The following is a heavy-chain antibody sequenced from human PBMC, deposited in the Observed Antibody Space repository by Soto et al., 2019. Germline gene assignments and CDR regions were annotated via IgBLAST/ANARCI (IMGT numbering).Heavy chain of an antibody. Sequence: GESLKISCVGSGFSFSRYTVGWVRQVPGKGLEWMGVIHPGDSDTIYSPSFQGQVTISADKSISTAYLQWSSLRASDTAMYYCTLSYGDSYYYYYGMDVWGQGTTVTVSS. D-gene: IGHD4-17*01. CDR1: GFSFSRYT. V-gene: IGHV5-51*01. CDR3: TLSYGDSYYYYYGMDV. CDR2: IHPGDSDT. J-gene: IGHJ6*02.